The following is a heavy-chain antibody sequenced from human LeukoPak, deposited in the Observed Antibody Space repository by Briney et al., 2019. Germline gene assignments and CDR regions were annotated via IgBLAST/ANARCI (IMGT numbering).Heavy chain of an antibody. CDR2: INPSGGST. Sequence: ASVKVSCKAFEYTFTNYYMHWVRQAPGQGLEWMGLINPSGGSTSYSQNFQGRVAMTRDTSTSTVYVDLSSLRSEDTAVYYCARGPFADYGDYGHSFDYWGQGTLVTVAS. V-gene: IGHV1-46*01. CDR3: ARGPFADYGDYGHSFDY. CDR1: EYTFTNYY. J-gene: IGHJ4*02. D-gene: IGHD4-17*01.